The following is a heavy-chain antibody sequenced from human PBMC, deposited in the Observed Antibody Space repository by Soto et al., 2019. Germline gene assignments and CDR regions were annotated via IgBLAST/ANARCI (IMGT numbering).Heavy chain of an antibody. J-gene: IGHJ4*02. V-gene: IGHV3-73*01. Sequence: PGGSLSLSSAASGFDFSGSGVHWVRQASGKGLEWVGRIRSNVNNYATAYAASVKGRFTISRDNSKNTLYLQMDSLRAEDTAVYYCAKDTYYHDRSGYYIFDYWGQGTPVTVSS. D-gene: IGHD3-22*01. CDR1: GFDFSGSG. CDR3: AKDTYYHDRSGYYIFDY. CDR2: IRSNVNNYAT.